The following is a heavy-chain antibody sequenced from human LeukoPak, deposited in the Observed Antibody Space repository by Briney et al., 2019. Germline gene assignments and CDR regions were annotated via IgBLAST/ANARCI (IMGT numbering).Heavy chain of an antibody. Sequence: PSQTLSLTCAVSGGSISSGGYSWSWIRQPPGKGLEWIGYIYHSGSTYYNPSLKSRVTISVDTSKNQFSLKLSSVTAADTAVYYCARDNYGSGSYYNYYYYMDVWGKGTTVTVSS. CDR1: GGSISSGGYS. CDR2: IYHSGST. CDR3: ARDNYGSGSYYNYYYYMDV. D-gene: IGHD3-10*01. J-gene: IGHJ6*03. V-gene: IGHV4-30-2*01.